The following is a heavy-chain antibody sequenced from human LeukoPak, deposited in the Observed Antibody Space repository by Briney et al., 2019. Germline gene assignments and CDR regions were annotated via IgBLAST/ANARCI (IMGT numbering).Heavy chain of an antibody. CDR3: ASPLY. J-gene: IGHJ4*02. CDR1: GGSISSYY. CDR2: IYYSGST. V-gene: IGHV4-59*08. Sequence: SETLSLTCTVSGGSISSYYWSWIRQPPGKGLEWIGYIYYSGSTYYNPSLKSRVTISVDTSKNQFSLKLSSVTAADTAVYYCASPLYWGQGTLVTVSS.